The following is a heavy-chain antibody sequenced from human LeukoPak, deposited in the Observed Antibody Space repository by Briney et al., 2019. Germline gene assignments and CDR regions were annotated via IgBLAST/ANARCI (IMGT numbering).Heavy chain of an antibody. D-gene: IGHD1-26*01. CDR1: GYTFTSYD. J-gene: IGHJ3*02. CDR2: INPNSGGT. V-gene: IGHV1-2*02. Sequence: VASVTVSCKASGYTFTSYDINWVRQAPGQGLEWMGWINPNSGGTNYAQKFQGRVTMTRDTSISTAYMEVSRLRFEERAGYYCARDLHPENMVGATSAFDIWGQGTMVTVSS. CDR3: ARDLHPENMVGATSAFDI.